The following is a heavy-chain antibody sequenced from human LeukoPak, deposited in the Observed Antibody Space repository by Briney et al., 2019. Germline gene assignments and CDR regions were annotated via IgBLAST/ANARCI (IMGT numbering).Heavy chain of an antibody. CDR1: GGTFSSYA. D-gene: IGHD2-2*01. V-gene: IGHV1-18*01. J-gene: IGHJ3*02. CDR3: ATISSTSQGGAFDI. Sequence: GASVKVSCKASGGTFSSYAISWVRQAPGQGLEWMGWISAYNGNTNYAQKLQGRVTMTTDTSTSTAYMELRSLRSDDTAVYYCATISSTSQGGAFDIWGQGTMVTVSS. CDR2: ISAYNGNT.